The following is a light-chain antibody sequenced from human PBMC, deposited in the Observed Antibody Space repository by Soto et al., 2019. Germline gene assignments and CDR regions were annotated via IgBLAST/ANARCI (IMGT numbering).Light chain of an antibody. CDR2: EVS. CDR3: SSYAGSNIVV. CDR1: SGDVGGYNF. Sequence: QSALTQPPSASGSPGQSVTISCTGTSGDVGGYNFVSWYQQHPGKATKLMIYEVSERPSGVPDRFSGSKSGNTASLTVSGLQAEDDADYYCSSYAGSNIVVFGGGTQLIVL. V-gene: IGLV2-8*01. J-gene: IGLJ2*01.